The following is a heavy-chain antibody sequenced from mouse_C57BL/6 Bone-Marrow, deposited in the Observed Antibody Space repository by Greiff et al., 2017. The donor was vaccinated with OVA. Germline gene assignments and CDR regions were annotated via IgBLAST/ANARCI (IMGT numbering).Heavy chain of an antibody. J-gene: IGHJ2*01. D-gene: IGHD1-1*01. CDR1: GYTFTSYW. V-gene: IGHV1-64*01. Sequence: QVQLQQPGAELVKPGASVKLSCKASGYTFTSYWMHWVKQRPGQGLEWIGMIHPNSGSTNYNEKFKSKATLTVDTSSSTAYMQLSSLTSEDSAVYYCARLFITTVVGDFDYWGQGTTLTVSS. CDR3: ARLFITTVVGDFDY. CDR2: IHPNSGST.